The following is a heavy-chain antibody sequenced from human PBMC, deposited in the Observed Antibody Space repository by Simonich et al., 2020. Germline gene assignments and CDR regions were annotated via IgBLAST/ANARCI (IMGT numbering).Heavy chain of an antibody. D-gene: IGHD3-10*01. CDR2: IKQEGRGK. V-gene: IGHV3-7*01. J-gene: IGHJ4*02. Sequence: EVQLVASGGGLVQPGGSLRLSCAASGFTFSSYWMGWVRQAPGTGLEWGANIKQEGRGKYYVDAVKGRFTIARDNAKNSLYLQMNSLRAEDTAVYYCSRDREVYGSRSYYNYWGQGTLVTVSS. CDR1: GFTFSSYW. CDR3: SRDREVYGSRSYYNY.